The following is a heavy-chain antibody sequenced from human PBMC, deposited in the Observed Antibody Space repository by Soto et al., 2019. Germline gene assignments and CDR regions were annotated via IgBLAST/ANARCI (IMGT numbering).Heavy chain of an antibody. D-gene: IGHD3-22*01. CDR1: GFTFSSYG. CDR2: ISYDGSNK. Sequence: SGGSLRLSCAASGFTFSSYGMHWVRQAPGKGLEWVAVISYDGSNKYYADSVKGRFTISRDNSKNTPYLQMNSLRAEDTAVYYCAKDVRHYYDSSGYSPTIDYWGQGTLVTVSS. V-gene: IGHV3-30*18. CDR3: AKDVRHYYDSSGYSPTIDY. J-gene: IGHJ4*02.